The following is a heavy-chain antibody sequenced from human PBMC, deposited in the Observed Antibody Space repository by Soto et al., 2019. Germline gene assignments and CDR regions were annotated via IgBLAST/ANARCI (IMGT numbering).Heavy chain of an antibody. CDR2: IWYDGSNK. D-gene: IGHD3-16*01. CDR3: ATSPSEVGGVTTKPFDY. J-gene: IGHJ4*02. V-gene: IGHV3-33*01. CDR1: GFTFSSYG. Sequence: PGGSLRLSCAASGFTFSSYGMPWVRQAPGKGLEWVAVIWYDGSNKYYADSVKGRFTISIDNSKNTLYLQMNSLRAEDTAVYYFATSPSEVGGVTTKPFDYWGQGTLVTVSS.